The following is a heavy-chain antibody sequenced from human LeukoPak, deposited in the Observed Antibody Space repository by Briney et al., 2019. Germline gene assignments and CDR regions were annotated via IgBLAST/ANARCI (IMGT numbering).Heavy chain of an antibody. CDR1: GYTFTVYY. D-gene: IGHD5-24*01. J-gene: IGHJ4*02. Sequence: ASVKVSCKASGYTFTVYYMHWVRHAPGQGLEWMGWINPNSGGTNYAQKFQGRVTMTRDTSISTAYMELSRLRSDDTAVYYCARGKGKMATIIYWGQGTLVTVSS. CDR2: INPNSGGT. CDR3: ARGKGKMATIIY. V-gene: IGHV1-2*02.